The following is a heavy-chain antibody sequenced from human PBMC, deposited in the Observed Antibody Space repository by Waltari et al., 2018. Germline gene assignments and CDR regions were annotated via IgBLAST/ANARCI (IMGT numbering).Heavy chain of an antibody. V-gene: IGHV1-46*01. J-gene: IGHJ6*02. D-gene: IGHD2-21*01. Sequence: QVQLVQSGAEVKQPGASVKISCKTSEYTFTSSYIHWVRQAPGQGLEWMGIINPSGGSTIYAQKFQGRVTMTRDTSTSTVYMELSSLRSDDTAVYYCALDTGALWMDVWGQGTTVTVSS. CDR3: ALDTGALWMDV. CDR2: INPSGGST. CDR1: EYTFTSSY.